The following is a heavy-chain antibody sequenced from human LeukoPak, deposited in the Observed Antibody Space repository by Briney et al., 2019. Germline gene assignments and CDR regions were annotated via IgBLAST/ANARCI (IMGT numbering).Heavy chain of an antibody. CDR1: GFTFSSYW. V-gene: IGHV3-74*01. CDR3: AKEHDYGDYGFFDP. D-gene: IGHD4-17*01. J-gene: IGHJ5*02. Sequence: QSGGSLRLSCAASGFTFSSYWMHWVRQAPGKGLVWVSRINSDGSSTSYADSVKGRFTISRDNAKNSLYLQINSLRAEDTALYYCAKEHDYGDYGFFDPWGQGTLVTVSS. CDR2: INSDGSST.